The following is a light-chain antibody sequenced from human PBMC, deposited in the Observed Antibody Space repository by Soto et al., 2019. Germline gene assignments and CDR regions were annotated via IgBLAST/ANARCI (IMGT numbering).Light chain of an antibody. Sequence: EIVLTQSPGTLSLSPGERATLSCRVSESVSSTHLAWYQQKPGQAPRLLIHSASNRATGVPDRFSGSGSGTDFTLIISRLEPEDFAVYYCSQYGSAPGTFGQGTKVEIK. V-gene: IGKV3-20*01. CDR3: SQYGSAPGT. J-gene: IGKJ1*01. CDR1: ESVSSTH. CDR2: SAS.